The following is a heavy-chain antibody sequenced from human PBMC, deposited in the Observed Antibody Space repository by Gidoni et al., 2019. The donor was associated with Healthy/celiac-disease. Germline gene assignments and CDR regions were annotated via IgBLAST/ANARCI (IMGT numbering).Heavy chain of an antibody. CDR1: GGSFSGYY. CDR2: INHSGST. Sequence: QVQLQQWGAGLLKPSETLSLTCAVYGGSFSGYYWSWIRPPPGKGLEWIGEINHSGSTNYNPSLKSRVTISVDTSKNQFSLKLSSVTAADTAVYYCARVNRGYYYYYGMDVWGQGTTVTVSS. CDR3: ARVNRGYYYYYGMDV. D-gene: IGHD2-21*01. J-gene: IGHJ6*02. V-gene: IGHV4-34*01.